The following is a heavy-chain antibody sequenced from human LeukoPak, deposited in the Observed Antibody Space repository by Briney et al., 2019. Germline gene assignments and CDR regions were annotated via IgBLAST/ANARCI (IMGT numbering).Heavy chain of an antibody. J-gene: IGHJ4*02. CDR2: INSDGSST. CDR3: ARDSLDSSGYYLYYFDH. CDR1: GFTFSSYW. V-gene: IGHV3-74*01. D-gene: IGHD3-22*01. Sequence: GGSLRLSCAASGFTFSSYWMHWVRQAPGKGLVRVSRINSDGSSTSYADSVKGRLTISRDNAKNTLYLQMNSLRAEDTAVYYCARDSLDSSGYYLYYFDHWGQGTLVTVSS.